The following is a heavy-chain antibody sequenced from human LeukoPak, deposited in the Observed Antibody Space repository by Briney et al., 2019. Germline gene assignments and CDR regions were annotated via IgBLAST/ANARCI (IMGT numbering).Heavy chain of an antibody. V-gene: IGHV4-4*09. CDR2: IYTSGST. J-gene: IGHJ4*02. D-gene: IGHD6-13*01. CDR1: GGSISSYY. CDR3: ARGWSSSWLYFDY. Sequence: SETLSLTCTVSGGSISSYYWSWIRQPPGKGLEWIGYIYTSGSTNYNPSLKSRVTISVGTSKNQFSLKLSSVTAADTAVYYCARGWSSSWLYFDYWGQGTLVTVSS.